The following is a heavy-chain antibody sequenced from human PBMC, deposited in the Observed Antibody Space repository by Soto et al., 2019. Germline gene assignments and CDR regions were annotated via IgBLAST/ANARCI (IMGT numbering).Heavy chain of an antibody. V-gene: IGHV3-33*01. CDR1: GFTFSSYG. J-gene: IGHJ4*02. CDR2: IWYDGSNK. CDR3: GAKTIAAATQDY. Sequence: QVQLVESGGGVVQPGRSLRLSCAASGFTFSSYGMHWVRQAPGKGLEWVAVIWYDGSNKYYADSVKGRFTISRDNSKNTLYLQMNSLRAEDTAVYYCGAKTIAAATQDYWGQGTLVTVSS. D-gene: IGHD6-13*01.